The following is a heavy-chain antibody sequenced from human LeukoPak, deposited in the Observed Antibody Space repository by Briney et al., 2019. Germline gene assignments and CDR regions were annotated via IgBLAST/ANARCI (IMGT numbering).Heavy chain of an antibody. D-gene: IGHD3-10*02. CDR3: ARHNDYYVVGGMDV. CDR1: GGSISSYY. Sequence: PSETLSLTCTVSGGSISSYYWSWIRQPPGKGLEWIGYIYYSGSTNYNPSLKSRVSISVDTSKNQFSLKLSSVTAADTAVYYCARHNDYYVVGGMDVWGQGTTVTVSS. CDR2: IYYSGST. V-gene: IGHV4-59*08. J-gene: IGHJ6*02.